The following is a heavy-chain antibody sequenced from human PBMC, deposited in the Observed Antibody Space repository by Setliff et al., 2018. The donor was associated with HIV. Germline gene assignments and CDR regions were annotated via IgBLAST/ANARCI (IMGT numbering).Heavy chain of an antibody. CDR2: IVYSGIT. D-gene: IGHD3-3*01. CDR3: ARSKTFYDFWGGYYTHGAFKL. CDR1: GGSFTSRGYY. J-gene: IGHJ3*01. V-gene: IGHV4-39*01. Sequence: SETLSLTCTVSGGSFTSRGYYWGWIRQPPGKGLEWIGSIVYSGITYYNPSLKSLVTISVDTSKNQFSLNLTSVTAADTAVYYWARSKTFYDFWGGYYTHGAFKLWGLGTMVTVSS.